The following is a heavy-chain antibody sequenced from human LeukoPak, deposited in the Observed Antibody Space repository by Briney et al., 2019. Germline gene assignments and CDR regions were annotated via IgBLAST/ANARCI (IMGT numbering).Heavy chain of an antibody. Sequence: GGSLRLSCATSGFTFNGSALHWVRQASGQGLEWVGRIRSKAHRYATAYAASGKGRFTVSRDDSKNMAYLQMNSLKTEDTAIYYCTRRHYGDYVVDNWGQGTLVTVSS. CDR2: IRSKAHRYAT. D-gene: IGHD4-17*01. CDR1: GFTFNGSA. CDR3: TRRHYGDYVVDN. V-gene: IGHV3-73*01. J-gene: IGHJ4*02.